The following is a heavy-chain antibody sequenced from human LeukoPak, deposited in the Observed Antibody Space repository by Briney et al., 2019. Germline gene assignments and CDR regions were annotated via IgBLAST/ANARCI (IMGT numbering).Heavy chain of an antibody. J-gene: IGHJ3*02. D-gene: IGHD1-26*01. CDR1: GFTFSSYA. CDR2: ISYDGSNK. CDR3: ASDPVYSGSYYEALDI. V-gene: IGHV3-30-3*01. Sequence: GGSLRLSCAASGFTFSSYAMHWVRQAPGKGLEWVAVISYDGSNKYYADSVKGRFTISRDNSKNTLYLQMNSLRAEDTAVYYCASDPVYSGSYYEALDIWGQGTMVTVSS.